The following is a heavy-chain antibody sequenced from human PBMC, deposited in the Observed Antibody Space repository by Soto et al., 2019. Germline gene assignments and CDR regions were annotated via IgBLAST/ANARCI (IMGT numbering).Heavy chain of an antibody. V-gene: IGHV1-69*13. D-gene: IGHD2-15*01. J-gene: IGHJ6*02. CDR1: GGTFSSYA. CDR3: ARGEGSDMSYGMDV. Sequence: ASVKVSCKASGGTFSSYAISWVRQAPGQGLEWMGGIIPIFGTANYAQKFQGRVTITADESTSTAYMELSSLRSEDTAVYYCARGEGSDMSYGMDVWGQGTTVTVSS. CDR2: IIPIFGTA.